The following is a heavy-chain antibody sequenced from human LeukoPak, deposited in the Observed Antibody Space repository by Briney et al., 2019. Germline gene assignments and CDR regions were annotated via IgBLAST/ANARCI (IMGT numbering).Heavy chain of an antibody. Sequence: ASVKVSCKASGYTFTSYDINWLRQATGQGLEWMGWMNPNSGNTGYAQKFQGRVTITRNTSISTAYMELSSLRSEDTAVYYCARVGGSYSWFDPWGQGTLVTVSS. J-gene: IGHJ5*02. CDR3: ARVGGSYSWFDP. CDR1: GYTFTSYD. CDR2: MNPNSGNT. V-gene: IGHV1-8*03. D-gene: IGHD1-26*01.